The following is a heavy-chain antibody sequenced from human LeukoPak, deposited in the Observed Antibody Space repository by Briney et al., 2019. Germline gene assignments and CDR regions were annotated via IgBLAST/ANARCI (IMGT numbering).Heavy chain of an antibody. J-gene: IGHJ4*02. CDR1: GYTFPSYF. CDR2: MNPTGGST. V-gene: IGHV1-46*01. CDR3: ARTAARRFDY. D-gene: IGHD6-6*01. Sequence: VASVKVSCKASGYTFPSYFMHWVRQAPGQGLEWMGIMNPTGGSTTYAQKFQGRVTMTRDTSTSTVYMELSSLRSDDTAVYYCARTAARRFDYWGQGTLVTVSS.